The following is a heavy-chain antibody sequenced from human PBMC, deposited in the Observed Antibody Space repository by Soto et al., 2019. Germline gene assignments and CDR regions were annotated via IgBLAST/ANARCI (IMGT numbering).Heavy chain of an antibody. CDR3: ARGWDYGGDAFDI. V-gene: IGHV3-74*01. D-gene: IGHD4-17*01. Sequence: PGGSLRLSCAASGFTFSSYWMHWVRQAPGKGLVWVSRINSDGSSTSYADSVKGRFTISRDNAKNTLYLQMNSLRAEDTAVYYCARGWDYGGDAFDIWGQGTMVTVSS. CDR1: GFTFSSYW. CDR2: INSDGSST. J-gene: IGHJ3*02.